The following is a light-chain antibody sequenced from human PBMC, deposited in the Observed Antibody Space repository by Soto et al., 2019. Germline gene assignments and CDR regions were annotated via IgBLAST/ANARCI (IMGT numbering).Light chain of an antibody. J-gene: IGKJ2*01. CDR3: QLSNSFPFT. Sequence: DIQMTQSPSTLSASLGDRVTIACRASQEIGTWLAWYQQKPGKAPNLLIYKVSSLKSGVPSRFSGNGFGTEFTLTISSLQHDDVATYYCQLSNSFPFTFGQGTKLE. CDR1: QEIGTW. V-gene: IGKV1-5*03. CDR2: KVS.